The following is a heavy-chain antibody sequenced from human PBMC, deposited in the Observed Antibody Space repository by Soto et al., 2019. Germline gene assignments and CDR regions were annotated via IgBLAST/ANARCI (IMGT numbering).Heavy chain of an antibody. J-gene: IGHJ4*02. Sequence: ASVKVPCKASGYTFTSYGISWVRQAPGQGLEWMGWISAYNGNTNYAQKLQGRVTMTTDTSTSTAYMELRSLRSDDTAVYYCARDKTGYSSGWYLYWGQGTLVTSPQ. CDR3: ARDKTGYSSGWYLY. CDR2: ISAYNGNT. CDR1: GYTFTSYG. V-gene: IGHV1-18*01. D-gene: IGHD6-19*01.